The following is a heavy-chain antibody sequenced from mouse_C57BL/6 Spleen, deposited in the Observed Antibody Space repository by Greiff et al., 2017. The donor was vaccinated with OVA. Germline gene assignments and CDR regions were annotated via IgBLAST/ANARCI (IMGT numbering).Heavy chain of an antibody. Sequence: QVQLQQPGAELVRPGSSVKLSCKASGYTFTSYWMDWVKQRPGQGLEWIGNIYPSDSETHYNQKFKDKATLTVDKSSSTAYMQLSSLTSEDSAVYYCARKKNYYYGSSLGGFDVWGTGTTVTVSS. V-gene: IGHV1-61*01. CDR3: ARKKNYYYGSSLGGFDV. CDR2: IYPSDSET. CDR1: GYTFTSYW. J-gene: IGHJ1*03. D-gene: IGHD1-1*01.